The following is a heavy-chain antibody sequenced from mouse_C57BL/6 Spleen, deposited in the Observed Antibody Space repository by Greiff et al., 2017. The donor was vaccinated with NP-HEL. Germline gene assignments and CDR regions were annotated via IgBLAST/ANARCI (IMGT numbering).Heavy chain of an antibody. CDR1: GYTFTDYA. D-gene: IGHD1-1*01. CDR2: ISTYYGDA. CDR3: ARWVIYYYGSSSYYAMDY. J-gene: IGHJ4*01. Sequence: QVQLQQSGPELVRPGVSVKISCKGSGYTFTDYAMHWVKQSHAKSLEWIGVISTYYGDASYNQKFKDKATMTVDKSSSTAYMELARLTSEDSAVYYCARWVIYYYGSSSYYAMDYWGQGTSVTVFS. V-gene: IGHV1-67*01.